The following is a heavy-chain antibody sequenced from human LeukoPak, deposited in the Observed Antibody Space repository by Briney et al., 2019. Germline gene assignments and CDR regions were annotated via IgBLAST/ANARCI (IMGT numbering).Heavy chain of an antibody. CDR2: IIPILGIA. J-gene: IGHJ6*02. CDR3: ARDERIAAAGYYYYGMDV. Sequence: SVKVSCKASGGTFSSYAISWVRQAPGQGLEWMGRIIPILGIANYAQKFQGRVTITADKSTSTAYMELSSLRSEDTAVYYCARDERIAAAGYYYYGMDVWGQGTTVTVSS. D-gene: IGHD6-13*01. CDR1: GGTFSSYA. V-gene: IGHV1-69*04.